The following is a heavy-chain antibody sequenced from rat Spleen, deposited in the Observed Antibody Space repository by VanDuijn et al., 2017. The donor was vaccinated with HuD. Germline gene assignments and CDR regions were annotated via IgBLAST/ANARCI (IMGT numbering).Heavy chain of an antibody. D-gene: IGHD4-3*01. CDR2: IVYDGTRT. J-gene: IGHJ2*01. V-gene: IGHV5S10*01. Sequence: EVQLVESGGGLEQPGRSLKLSCAASGFTFSDYTMAWVRQAPKKGLEWVATIVYDGTRTYFRDSVKGRFTLSRDNTKSTLYLQMDSLRSEDTATYYCATQSIIRVPLFDYWGQGVMVTVSS. CDR3: ATQSIIRVPLFDY. CDR1: GFTFSDYT.